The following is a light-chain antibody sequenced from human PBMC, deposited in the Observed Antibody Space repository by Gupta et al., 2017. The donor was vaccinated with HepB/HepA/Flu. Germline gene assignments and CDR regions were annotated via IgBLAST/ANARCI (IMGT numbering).Light chain of an antibody. V-gene: IGLV1-36*01. J-gene: IGLJ3*02. CDR1: WSNIGDNT. Sequence: QSVVTQPPSVSDAPRPRVTISCSGSWSNIGDNTVNWYQQLPGKAPKLLIYYDDLLRSGVSDRFSGSKAGTSASLTISGLQAEDEADYYCAASDDSRNGFVFGGGTKLTVL. CDR2: YDD. CDR3: AASDDSRNGFV.